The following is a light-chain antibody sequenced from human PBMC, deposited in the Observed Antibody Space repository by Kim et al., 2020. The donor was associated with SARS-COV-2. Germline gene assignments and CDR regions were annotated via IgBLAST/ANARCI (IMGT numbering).Light chain of an antibody. V-gene: IGKV1-39*01. CDR1: QSISTF. CDR2: DAS. Sequence: DIQMTQSPSSLSASVGDRVTITCRASQSISTFLNWYQQTPGKAPRLLIYDASSLQIGVPSRFSGSGSGTDFTLTINSLRREDFATYYCQQSHNFPRTFGQGTKLEI. J-gene: IGKJ2*02. CDR3: QQSHNFPRT.